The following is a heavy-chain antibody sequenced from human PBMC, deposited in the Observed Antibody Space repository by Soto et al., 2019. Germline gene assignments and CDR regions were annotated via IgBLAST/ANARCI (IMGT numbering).Heavy chain of an antibody. D-gene: IGHD6-19*01. Sequence: EVQLLESGGGLVHPGGSLRLSCATSGFSFSSYAMTWLRQAPGKGLEWCSTISPTGVSTYYADSVTGRFTISRDDSKNTLYLHMNSLRAEDTATYYWAKDLLQWLGGSGPFDYWGQGTLVTVSS. CDR3: AKDLLQWLGGSGPFDY. J-gene: IGHJ4*02. V-gene: IGHV3-23*01. CDR1: GFSFSSYA. CDR2: ISPTGVST.